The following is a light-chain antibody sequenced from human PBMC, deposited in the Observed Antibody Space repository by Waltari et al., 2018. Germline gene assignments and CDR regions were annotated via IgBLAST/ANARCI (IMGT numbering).Light chain of an antibody. CDR1: QSVSNN. CDR2: DVS. V-gene: IGKV3-15*01. Sequence: EIVMTQSPVTLSVSPGERATLSCRASQSVSNNFAWYQQKPGQAPRLLIYDVSTRASGTPDRFSGSGSGTEFTLTISSLQSEDFVVYYCQQYNDWPFTFGQGTKLEI. J-gene: IGKJ2*01. CDR3: QQYNDWPFT.